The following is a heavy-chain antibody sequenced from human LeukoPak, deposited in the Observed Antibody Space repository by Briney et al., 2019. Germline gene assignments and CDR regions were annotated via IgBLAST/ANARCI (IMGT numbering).Heavy chain of an antibody. Sequence: ASVKVPCKASGYTFTGYYMHWVRQAPGQGLEWMGWINPNSGGTNYAQKFQGRVTMTRDTSISTAYMELSRLRSDDTAVYYCARVLWPENAFDIWGQGTMVTVSS. V-gene: IGHV1-2*02. CDR2: INPNSGGT. CDR1: GYTFTGYY. J-gene: IGHJ3*02. CDR3: ARVLWPENAFDI.